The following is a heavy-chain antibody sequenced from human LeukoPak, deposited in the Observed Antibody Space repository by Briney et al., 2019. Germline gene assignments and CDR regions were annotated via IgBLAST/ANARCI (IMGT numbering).Heavy chain of an antibody. Sequence: GSLRLSCAASGFTFSSYAMSWVRQAPGKGLEWVSAISGSGGSTYYADSVKGRFTISRDNAKNSLYLQMNSLRDEDTAVYYCARVWGLAVAGGEIEYWGQGTLVTVSS. J-gene: IGHJ4*02. D-gene: IGHD6-13*01. CDR3: ARVWGLAVAGGEIEY. CDR1: GFTFSSYA. CDR2: ISGSGGST. V-gene: IGHV3-23*01.